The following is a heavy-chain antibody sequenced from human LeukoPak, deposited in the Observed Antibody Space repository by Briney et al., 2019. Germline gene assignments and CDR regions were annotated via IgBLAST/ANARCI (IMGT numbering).Heavy chain of an antibody. CDR1: GGSFSGYY. V-gene: IGHV4-34*01. CDR2: INHSGST. J-gene: IGHJ5*02. CDR3: ARGQYYYDSSGYYHWFDP. D-gene: IGHD3-22*01. Sequence: PSETLSLTCAVYGGSFSGYYWSWIRQPPGKGLEWIGEINHSGSTNYNPSLKSRVTISVDTSKNQFSLKLSSVTAADTAVYYCARGQYYYDSSGYYHWFDPWGQGTLVTVSS.